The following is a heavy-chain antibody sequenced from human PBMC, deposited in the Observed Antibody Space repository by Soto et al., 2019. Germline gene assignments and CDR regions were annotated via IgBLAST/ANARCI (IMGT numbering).Heavy chain of an antibody. CDR2: ISYDGSNK. CDR3: AKGLYYYDSSGYHFDY. J-gene: IGHJ4*02. D-gene: IGHD3-22*01. V-gene: IGHV3-30*18. CDR1: GFTFSSYG. Sequence: VQLVESGGGLVQPGGSLRLSCAVSGFTFSSYGMHWVRQAPGKGLEWVAVISYDGSNKYYADSVKGRFTISRDNSKNTLYLQMNSLRAEDTAVYYCAKGLYYYDSSGYHFDYWGQGTLVTVSS.